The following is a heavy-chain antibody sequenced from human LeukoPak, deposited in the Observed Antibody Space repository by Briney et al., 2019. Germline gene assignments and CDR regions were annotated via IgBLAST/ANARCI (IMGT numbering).Heavy chain of an antibody. Sequence: GASVKVSCKASGYTLTDYHIHWVRQAPGQGLEWMGWINPNSGGTNYAQKFQGRVTMTRDTSISTAYMELSRLRSDDTAVYYCARGDETIYYDSSGYAYYYYYYGMDVWGQGTTVTVSS. CDR2: INPNSGGT. D-gene: IGHD3-22*01. V-gene: IGHV1-2*02. CDR1: GYTLTDYH. CDR3: ARGDETIYYDSSGYAYYYYYYGMDV. J-gene: IGHJ6*02.